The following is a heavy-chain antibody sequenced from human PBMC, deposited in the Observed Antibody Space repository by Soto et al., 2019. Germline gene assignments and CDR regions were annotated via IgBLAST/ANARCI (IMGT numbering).Heavy chain of an antibody. CDR3: TTGSVEGV. D-gene: IGHD2-15*01. CDR2: VKRKIDGETT. CDR1: DFSISNAW. Sequence: GGSLRLSCAASDFSISNAWMNWVRQAPGKGLEWVGRVKRKIDGETTDYAAPVKGRFTISRDDSNNMLYLQMNSLKADDTAVYYCTTGSVEGVWGQGTTVTVSS. J-gene: IGHJ6*02. V-gene: IGHV3-15*07.